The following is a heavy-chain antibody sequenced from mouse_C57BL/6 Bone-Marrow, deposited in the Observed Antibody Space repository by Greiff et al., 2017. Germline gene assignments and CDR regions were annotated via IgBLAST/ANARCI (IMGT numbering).Heavy chain of an antibody. J-gene: IGHJ2*01. CDR1: GFSLTSYG. V-gene: IGHV2-5*01. CDR3: AKNRGDGYLDY. Sequence: QVQLLQSGPGLVQPSQSLSITCAVSGFSLTSYGVHWVRQSPGKGLEWLGVIWRGGSTDYNAAFMSRLSITKDNSTSQVFFKMNSLQADDTAIYYWAKNRGDGYLDYWGQGTTLTVSS. CDR2: IWRGGST. D-gene: IGHD2-3*01.